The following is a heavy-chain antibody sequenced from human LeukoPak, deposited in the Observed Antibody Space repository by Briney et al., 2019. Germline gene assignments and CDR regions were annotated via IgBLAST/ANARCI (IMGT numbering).Heavy chain of an antibody. V-gene: IGHV3-30*04. Sequence: PGGSLRLSCAASGFTFSTYAMSWVRQAPGKGLEWVAVISYDGSNKYYADSVKGRFTISRDNSKNTLYLQMNSLRAEDTAVYYCARDQTSASGYWGQGTLVTVSS. D-gene: IGHD6-25*01. J-gene: IGHJ4*02. CDR3: ARDQTSASGY. CDR1: GFTFSTYA. CDR2: ISYDGSNK.